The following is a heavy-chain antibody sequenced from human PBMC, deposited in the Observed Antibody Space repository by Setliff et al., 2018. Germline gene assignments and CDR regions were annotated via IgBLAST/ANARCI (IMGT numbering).Heavy chain of an antibody. J-gene: IGHJ4*02. CDR1: KFTFSDYY. V-gene: IGHV3-11*04. CDR3: ACPDILTGLSDY. D-gene: IGHD3-9*01. Sequence: GSLRLSCAASKFTFSDYYMSWIRQAPGKGLEWVSYISSSGSTIFYADSVKGRFTISRDNAKKSLYLQMNSLRAEDTAVYYCACPDILTGLSDYWGQGTLVTVSS. CDR2: ISSSGSTI.